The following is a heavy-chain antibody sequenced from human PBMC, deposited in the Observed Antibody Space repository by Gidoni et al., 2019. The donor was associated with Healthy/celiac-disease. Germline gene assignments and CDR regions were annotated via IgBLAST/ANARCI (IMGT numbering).Heavy chain of an antibody. Sequence: VQLVESGGGVVQPGWSLSLSCPPSVFTFSRYGMPGVRQAPGTGLEWVAVISYDGSNKYYADSVKGRFTISRDNSKNTLYLQMNSLRAEDTAVYYCAKDLQQEVLDYWGQGTLVTVSS. J-gene: IGHJ4*02. CDR2: ISYDGSNK. CDR1: VFTFSRYG. CDR3: AKDLQQEVLDY. D-gene: IGHD6-13*01. V-gene: IGHV3-30*18.